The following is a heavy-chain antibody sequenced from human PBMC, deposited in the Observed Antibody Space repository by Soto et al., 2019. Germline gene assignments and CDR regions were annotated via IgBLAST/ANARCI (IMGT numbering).Heavy chain of an antibody. V-gene: IGHV4-4*07. J-gene: IGHJ4*02. CDR3: ARERREEIHDGYDLDC. CDR2: IYNSGST. CDR1: GGSINDYY. D-gene: IGHD5-12*01. Sequence: QVQLQESGPGLVKPSETLSLTCTVSGGSINDYYWGWIRQPAGKGLEWIGRIYNSGSTDYNPSLKSRVTISIDTSKNQFYLKVTSMTAADTAVYYCARERREEIHDGYDLDCWGQGTLVTVSS.